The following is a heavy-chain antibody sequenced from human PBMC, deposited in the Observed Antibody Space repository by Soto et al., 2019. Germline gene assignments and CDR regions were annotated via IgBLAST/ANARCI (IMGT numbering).Heavy chain of an antibody. D-gene: IGHD2-21*02. CDR1: GSTFTSYG. CDR3: ARFTVVTPLDY. CDR2: VSAYTGNT. Sequence: QVQLVQSGAEVKKPGASVKVSCKASGSTFTSYGISWVRQAPGQGLEWMGWVSAYTGNTNYAQHLQGRVTMTTDTSTTTAYMELRSLRSDDTAVYSCARFTVVTPLDYWGQGTLVTVSS. V-gene: IGHV1-18*01. J-gene: IGHJ4*02.